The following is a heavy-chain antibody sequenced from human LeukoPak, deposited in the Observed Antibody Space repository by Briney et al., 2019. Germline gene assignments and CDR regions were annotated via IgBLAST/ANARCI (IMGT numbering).Heavy chain of an antibody. CDR2: INPSGGST. CDR1: GYTFTSYY. V-gene: IGHV1-46*01. D-gene: IGHD2-8*01. J-gene: IGHJ4*02. CDR3: ARASVNGRRFDY. Sequence: ASVKVSCKASGYTFTSYYMHSVRQAPGQGLEWMGIINPSGGSTSYAQKFQGRVTMTRDTSTSTVYMELSSLRSEDTAVYYCARASVNGRRFDYWGQGTLVTVSS.